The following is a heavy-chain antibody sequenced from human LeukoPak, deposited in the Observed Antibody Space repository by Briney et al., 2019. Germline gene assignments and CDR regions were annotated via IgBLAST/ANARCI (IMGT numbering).Heavy chain of an antibody. CDR1: GISFSSYG. D-gene: IGHD3-3*01. V-gene: IGHV3-30*02. CDR3: AKDPYLRDFWSGYFDY. Sequence: GGSLRLSCAASGISFSSYGMHWVRQAPGKGLEWVTFIWYDASNKYYAESVKGRFTISRDNSRNTLFLQMNSLRAEDTAIYYCAKDPYLRDFWSGYFDYWGQGIPVTVSS. CDR2: IWYDASNK. J-gene: IGHJ4*02.